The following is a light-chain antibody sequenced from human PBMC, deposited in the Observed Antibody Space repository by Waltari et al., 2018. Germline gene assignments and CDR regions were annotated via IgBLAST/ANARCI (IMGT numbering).Light chain of an antibody. CDR2: GAS. CDR3: QQYNTWPPST. J-gene: IGKJ2*02. CDR1: QSISNN. V-gene: IGKV3-15*01. Sequence: EIVMTQSPAALSVSPGERAPLSCSASQSISNNLAWYQHKPGQPPRLLVSGASTRATGVPARFSGSGSGTEFTLTISSLQSEDSAIYFCQQYNTWPPSTFGQGTKLEIK.